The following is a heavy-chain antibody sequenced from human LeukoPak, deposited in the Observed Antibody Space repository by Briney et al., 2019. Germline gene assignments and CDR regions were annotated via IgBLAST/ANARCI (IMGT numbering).Heavy chain of an antibody. D-gene: IGHD2-15*01. CDR2: IYPGDSDT. CDR1: GYSFTSYW. CDR3: ARRVGYCSGGSCYSNHYFDY. Sequence: GESLKISCKGSGYSFTSYWIGWVRQMPGKGLEWMGIIYPGDSDTRYSPSFQGQVTISADKSISTAYLQWSSLKASDTAMYYCARRVGYCSGGSCYSNHYFDYWGQGTLVTVSS. J-gene: IGHJ4*02. V-gene: IGHV5-51*01.